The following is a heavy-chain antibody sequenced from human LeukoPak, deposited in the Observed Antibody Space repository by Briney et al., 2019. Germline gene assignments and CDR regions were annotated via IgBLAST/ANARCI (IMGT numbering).Heavy chain of an antibody. V-gene: IGHV4-59*01. CDR3: ARAYYDSNGYYSRGYYYGMDV. Sequence: SETLSLTCTVSGGSISSYYWSWIRQPPGKGLEWIGYIYYSGSTNYNPSLKSRVTISVDTSKNQSSLKLSSVTAADTAVYYCARAYYDSNGYYSRGYYYGMDVWGQGTTVTVSS. CDR2: IYYSGST. D-gene: IGHD3-22*01. CDR1: GGSISSYY. J-gene: IGHJ6*02.